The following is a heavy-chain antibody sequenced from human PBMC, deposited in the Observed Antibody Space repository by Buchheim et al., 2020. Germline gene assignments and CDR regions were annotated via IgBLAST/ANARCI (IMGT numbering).Heavy chain of an antibody. V-gene: IGHV3-30-3*01. CDR2: ISYDGSNK. J-gene: IGHJ5*02. Sequence: QVQLVESGGGVVQPGRSLRLSCAASGFTFSSYAMHWVRQAPGKGLEWVAVISYDGSNKYYADSVKGRFTISRDNSKNTLYLQMNSLRAEDTAVYYCARDGQLDHWGQGTL. CDR3: ARDGQLDH. D-gene: IGHD6-13*01. CDR1: GFTFSSYA.